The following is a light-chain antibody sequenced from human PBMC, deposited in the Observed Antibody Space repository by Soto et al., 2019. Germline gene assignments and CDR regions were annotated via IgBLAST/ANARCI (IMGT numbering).Light chain of an antibody. CDR1: QDINKF. V-gene: IGKV1-9*01. Sequence: IQLTQSPSSLSASVGDRVTVTCRASQDINKFLAWFQQKPGKAPNLLIFYASTLQSAVPSRFSGGGSGTDFTLTIVSLQPEDFATYYCQQLKTYPYTFGQGTKLEIK. CDR3: QQLKTYPYT. CDR2: YAS. J-gene: IGKJ2*01.